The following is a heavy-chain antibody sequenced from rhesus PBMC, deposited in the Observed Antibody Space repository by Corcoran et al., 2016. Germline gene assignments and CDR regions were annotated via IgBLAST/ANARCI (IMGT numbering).Heavy chain of an antibody. CDR1: GGSVRSRNW. Sequence: QLQLQESGPGLGKPSEPRSLTAAVSGGSVRSRNWGTGIRRPRGEGREWVGRIPGSGGSTSYNPSLTSRVTISTDTSKNQFSLKLSSVTAADTAVYYCAREDVLYLEQNYFDYWGQGVLVTVSS. J-gene: IGHJ4*01. V-gene: IGHV4-57*01. CDR3: AREDVLYLEQNYFDY. D-gene: IGHD2-21*01. CDR2: IPGSGGST.